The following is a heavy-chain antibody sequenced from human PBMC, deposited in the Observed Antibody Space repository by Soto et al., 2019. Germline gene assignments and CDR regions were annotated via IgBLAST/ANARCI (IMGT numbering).Heavy chain of an antibody. V-gene: IGHV2-5*02. CDR1: GFSLSTSGVS. D-gene: IGHD6-25*01. J-gene: IGHJ4*01. CDR2: LYWDDEK. Sequence: QITLKESGPTLVKPTQTLTLTCTFSGFSLSTSGVSVGWIRQPPGKALQWLALLYWDDEKRYSPSLKSRLTITNDPSKNQVVLTMTNMDPVDTAPYFCARLNDRRGFRFNPYWGHGTLVTVSS. CDR3: ARLNDRRGFRFNPY.